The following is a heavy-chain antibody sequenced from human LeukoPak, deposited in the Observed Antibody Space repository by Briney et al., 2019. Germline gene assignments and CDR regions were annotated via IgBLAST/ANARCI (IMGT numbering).Heavy chain of an antibody. CDR1: GYSISSGDY. J-gene: IGHJ4*02. D-gene: IGHD4-11*01. V-gene: IGHV4-38-2*01. CDR2: VFHTGST. Sequence: PSETLSLTCAVSGYSISSGDYWGWIRQPPGKGLEWIGSVFHTGSTYYIPSLKSRVTISVDTSKNQFSLEVSSVTAADTAVYYCARGISTTGHDYWGQGTLVTVSS. CDR3: ARGISTTGHDY.